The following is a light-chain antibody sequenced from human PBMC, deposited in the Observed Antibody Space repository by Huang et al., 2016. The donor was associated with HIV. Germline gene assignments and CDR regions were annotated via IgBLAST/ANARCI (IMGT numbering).Light chain of an antibody. CDR3: QHYNNWPPWT. J-gene: IGKJ1*01. CDR2: GAS. Sequence: EIVMTQSPATLSVSPGERATLSCRASQGVSNNIAWYQQKPGQTPRLLIHGASTRATGIAAKFSVRGSGTYFTLTITSLQPEDSAVYYCQHYNNWPPWTFGPGTQVEI. CDR1: QGVSNN. V-gene: IGKV3D-15*01.